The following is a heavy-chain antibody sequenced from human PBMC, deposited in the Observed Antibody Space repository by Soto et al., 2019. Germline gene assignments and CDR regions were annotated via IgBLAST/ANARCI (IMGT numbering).Heavy chain of an antibody. Sequence: EVQLVESGGGLVKPGGSLRLSCAASGFTFRNAWMNWVRQAPGKGLEWVGRIKSTSDGGTTDYAAPVKGRFIVSRDDSTYTVYLQINSLITEDIAVYYCTTDWFDSSGYYAYWGQGTLVSVSS. CDR1: GFTFRNAW. CDR3: TTDWFDSSGYYAY. CDR2: IKSTSDGGTT. D-gene: IGHD3-22*01. J-gene: IGHJ4*02. V-gene: IGHV3-15*01.